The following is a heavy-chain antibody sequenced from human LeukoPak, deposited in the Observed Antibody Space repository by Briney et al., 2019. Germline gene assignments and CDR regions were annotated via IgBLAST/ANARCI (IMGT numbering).Heavy chain of an antibody. V-gene: IGHV3-11*06. D-gene: IGHD3-10*01. CDR2: ISSSSYT. Sequence: PGGSLRLSCAASGFTFSDYYMSWIRQAPGKGLEWVSYISSSSYTNYADSVKGRFTISRDNAKNSLYLQMNSLRAEDTAVYYCARDNYYGSGSYYDYWGQGTLVTVSS. CDR3: ARDNYYGSGSYYDY. CDR1: GFTFSDYY. J-gene: IGHJ4*02.